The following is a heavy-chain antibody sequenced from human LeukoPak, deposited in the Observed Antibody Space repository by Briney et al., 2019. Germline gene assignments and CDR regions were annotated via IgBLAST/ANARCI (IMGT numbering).Heavy chain of an antibody. Sequence: SETLFLTCTFAGDSTSQSNYCWGWLRQPPGKALEWLGSIYSSGSTYYDPPLKSRITVSADMSKNQFSLKVTSVTAADTAVYYCASHGNDYCDCWFDYWGLGNVVIVSS. D-gene: IGHD4-17*01. J-gene: IGHJ4*02. V-gene: IGHV4-39*01. CDR3: ASHGNDYCDCWFDY. CDR1: GDSTSQSNYC. CDR2: IYSSGST.